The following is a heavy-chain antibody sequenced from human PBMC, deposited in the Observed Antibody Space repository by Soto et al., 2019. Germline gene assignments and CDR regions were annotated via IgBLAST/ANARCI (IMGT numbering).Heavy chain of an antibody. Sequence: GGSLRLSCAASGFTFSSYAMSWVRQAPGKGLEWVSAISGSGDSTFDADSVKGRFTISRDNSKNTLYLQMNSLRAEDTAVYYCAKGIYSYGYNSFDYWSQGTLVTVSS. V-gene: IGHV3-23*01. J-gene: IGHJ4*02. D-gene: IGHD5-18*01. CDR3: AKGIYSYGYNSFDY. CDR2: ISGSGDST. CDR1: GFTFSSYA.